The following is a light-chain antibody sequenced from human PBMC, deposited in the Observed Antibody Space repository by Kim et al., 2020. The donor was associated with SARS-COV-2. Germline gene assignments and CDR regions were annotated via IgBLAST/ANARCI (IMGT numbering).Light chain of an antibody. CDR2: RNN. J-gene: IGLJ3*02. Sequence: VLTQPPSASGTPGQRVTISCSGSSSNIGSNYVYWYQQLPGTAPKLLIYRNNQRSSGVPDRFSGSKSDTSASLAISGLRSEDEADYYCAAWDDSLSGWVFGGGTQLTVL. V-gene: IGLV1-47*01. CDR3: AAWDDSLSGWV. CDR1: SSNIGSNY.